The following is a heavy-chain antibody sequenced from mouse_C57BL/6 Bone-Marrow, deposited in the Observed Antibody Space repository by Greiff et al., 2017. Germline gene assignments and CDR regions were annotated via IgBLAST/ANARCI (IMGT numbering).Heavy chain of an antibody. J-gene: IGHJ3*01. Sequence: QVQLQQPGAELVRPGTSVKLSCKASGYTFTSYWMHWVKQRPGQGLEWIGVIDPSDSYTNYNQKFKGKATLTVDTSSSTAYMQLSRLTSEDSAVYYCAIPLYYYGSMWFAYWGQGTLVTVSA. CDR2: IDPSDSYT. D-gene: IGHD1-1*01. CDR1: GYTFTSYW. CDR3: AIPLYYYGSMWFAY. V-gene: IGHV1-59*01.